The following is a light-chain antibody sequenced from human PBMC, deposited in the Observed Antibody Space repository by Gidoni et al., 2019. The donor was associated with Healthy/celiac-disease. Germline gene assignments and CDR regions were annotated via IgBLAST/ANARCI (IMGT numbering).Light chain of an antibody. Sequence: DIVLTQSPATLSLSPGERATLSCRASQSVSSYLAWYQQKPGQAPRLLIYDASNRATGIPARFSGSGSGTDFTLTISSLEPEDFAVYYCQQSGTFGQGTKVEIK. CDR2: DAS. J-gene: IGKJ1*01. V-gene: IGKV3-11*01. CDR1: QSVSSY. CDR3: QQSGT.